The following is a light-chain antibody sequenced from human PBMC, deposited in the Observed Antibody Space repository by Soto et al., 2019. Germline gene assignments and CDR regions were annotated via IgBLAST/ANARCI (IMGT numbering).Light chain of an antibody. CDR3: QQANSFPLT. Sequence: DIQMTQSPSSVSASVGDRVTITCRASQGITNWLAWYQQKPGKAPKLLIYAASGLPSGVPSRFSGSGSVTDFTLTISSLQPEDFATYYCQQANSFPLTFGGGTKVEIK. CDR2: AAS. J-gene: IGKJ4*01. CDR1: QGITNW. V-gene: IGKV1-12*01.